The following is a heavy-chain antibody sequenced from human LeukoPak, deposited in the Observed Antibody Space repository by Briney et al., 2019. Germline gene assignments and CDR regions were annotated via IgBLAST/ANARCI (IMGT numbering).Heavy chain of an antibody. Sequence: PSETLSLTCAVSGNSISSGYYWGWIRQPPGTGLEWIGSINHSGSTYYNPSLKSRITISVDTSKNQFSLKLTSVTAADMAVYYCARDRGSPVGWFDPWGQGTLVTVSS. CDR2: INHSGST. D-gene: IGHD4-23*01. V-gene: IGHV4-38-2*02. J-gene: IGHJ5*02. CDR1: GNSISSGYY. CDR3: ARDRGSPVGWFDP.